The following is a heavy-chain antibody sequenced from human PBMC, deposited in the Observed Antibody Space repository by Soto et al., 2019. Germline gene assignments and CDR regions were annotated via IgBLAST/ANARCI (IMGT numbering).Heavy chain of an antibody. CDR3: ARSYSGTFYGYDI. CDR1: GGSVSSFH. J-gene: IGHJ4*02. V-gene: IGHV4-59*02. Sequence: SXSLSLPFTVSGGSVSSFHWSWIRQSPWKGLEWIGYVFYTGNTKYNPALKRRVTISVDTSKKQFSLKLSSVSAADTGLYYCARSYSGTFYGYDIWGQGILVTVS. CDR2: VFYTGNT. D-gene: IGHD1-26*01.